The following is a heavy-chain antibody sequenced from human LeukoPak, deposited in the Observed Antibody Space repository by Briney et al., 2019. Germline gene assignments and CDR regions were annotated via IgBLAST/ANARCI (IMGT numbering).Heavy chain of an antibody. V-gene: IGHV3-53*01. Sequence: PGGSLRLSCAASGFTVSSNSMSWVRQAPGKGLEWVSVIYSGGSTYYADSVKGRFTISRDNSKNTLYLQMNSLRAEDTAVYYCAKHKTYSSSWFDYWGQGTLVTVSS. J-gene: IGHJ4*02. CDR3: AKHKTYSSSWFDY. CDR1: GFTVSSNS. CDR2: IYSGGST. D-gene: IGHD6-13*01.